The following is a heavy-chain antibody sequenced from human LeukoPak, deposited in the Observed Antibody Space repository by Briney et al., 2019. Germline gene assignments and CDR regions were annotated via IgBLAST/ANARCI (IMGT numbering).Heavy chain of an antibody. D-gene: IGHD6-13*01. CDR1: GFTFHNYA. J-gene: IGHJ4*02. CDR2: INWNGVNK. Sequence: GGSLRLSCAASGFTFHNYAMHWVRQAPGKGLEWVSSINWNGVNKDYADSVRGRFTISRDNANNSLSLQMNSLTTDDSAIYYCAKDRNIAAAGTVFYDKWGQGTLVTVSS. CDR3: AKDRNIAAAGTVFYDK. V-gene: IGHV3-9*01.